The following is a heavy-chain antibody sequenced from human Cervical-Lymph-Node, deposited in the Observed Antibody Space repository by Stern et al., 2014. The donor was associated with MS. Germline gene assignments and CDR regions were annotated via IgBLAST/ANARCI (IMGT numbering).Heavy chain of an antibody. J-gene: IGHJ4*02. CDR3: ARANPVPDF. CDR1: GFTFRDYW. CDR2: IRADGIGT. Sequence: EVQLVESGGSLGQPGGSLRLSCVASGFTFRDYWMHWGRQGPGKGLEWVSRIRADGIGTNYADSVEGRFTISRDNAKNTVYLQMNTLTAEDTGVYYCARANPVPDFWGQGTLVTVSS. V-gene: IGHV3-74*01.